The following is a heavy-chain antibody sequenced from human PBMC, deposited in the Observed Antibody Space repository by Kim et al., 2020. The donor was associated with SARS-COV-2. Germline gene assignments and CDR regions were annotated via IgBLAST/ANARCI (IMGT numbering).Heavy chain of an antibody. CDR3: ARVIDFWSGYRLTPGWFDP. V-gene: IGHV4-59*01. D-gene: IGHD3-3*01. Sequence: SRVTISVDTSKNQFSLKLSSVTAADTAVYYCARVIDFWSGYRLTPGWFDPWGQGTLVTVSS. J-gene: IGHJ5*02.